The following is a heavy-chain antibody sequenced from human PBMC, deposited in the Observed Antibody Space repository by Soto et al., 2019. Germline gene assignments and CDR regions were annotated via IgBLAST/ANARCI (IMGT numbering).Heavy chain of an antibody. J-gene: IGHJ6*02. Sequence: GGSLRLSCAASGSTFRTFGLTWVRLAPEKGLEWVSSISAGGDVTFYADSVKGRFTISRDNSKNTLFLQMNSLRAEDTAVYYCAKIIGTMAMRPGVDYYFGLDVWGQGTTVTVSS. V-gene: IGHV3-23*01. D-gene: IGHD3-10*01. CDR1: GSTFRTFG. CDR2: ISAGGDVT. CDR3: AKIIGTMAMRPGVDYYFGLDV.